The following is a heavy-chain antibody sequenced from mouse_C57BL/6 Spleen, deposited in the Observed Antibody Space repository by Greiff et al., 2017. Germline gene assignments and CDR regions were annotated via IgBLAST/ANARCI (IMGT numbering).Heavy chain of an antibody. Sequence: VQLQQSGAELVKPGASVKMSCKASGYTFTTYPIEWLKQNHGKSLEWIGNFHPYNDDTKYNEKFKGKATLTVEKSSSPVYLELSRLTSVYSAVYYCASSAFYGSSYSYWYFDVWGTGTTVTVSA. J-gene: IGHJ1*03. D-gene: IGHD1-1*01. CDR3: ASSAFYGSSYSYWYFDV. CDR1: GYTFTTYP. V-gene: IGHV1-47*01. CDR2: FHPYNDDT.